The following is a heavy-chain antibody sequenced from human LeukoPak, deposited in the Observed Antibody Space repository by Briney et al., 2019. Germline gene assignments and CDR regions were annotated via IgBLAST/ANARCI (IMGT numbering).Heavy chain of an antibody. Sequence: GGSLRLSCAASGFTFSNAWMSWVRQAPGKGLEWVGRIKSKTDGGTTDYAAPVKGRFTISRDDSKNMVYLQMKSLKTEDTAVYYCTTGVDILTGYNWGQGTLVTVSS. CDR3: TTGVDILTGYN. CDR2: IKSKTDGGTT. CDR1: GFTFSNAW. D-gene: IGHD3-9*01. J-gene: IGHJ4*02. V-gene: IGHV3-15*01.